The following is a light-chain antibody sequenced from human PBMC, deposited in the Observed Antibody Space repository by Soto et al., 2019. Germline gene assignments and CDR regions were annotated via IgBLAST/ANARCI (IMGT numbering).Light chain of an antibody. Sequence: QSALTQPASVSESPGQSITISCTGTSSDVGNYNLVSWYQQHPGEAPKLMIYEGSKRPSGVSNRFSGSKSGNTASLTISGLQAEDEADYYCCSYAGSSTFVLFGGGTKLTVL. J-gene: IGLJ2*01. V-gene: IGLV2-23*03. CDR2: EGS. CDR3: CSYAGSSTFVL. CDR1: SSDVGNYNL.